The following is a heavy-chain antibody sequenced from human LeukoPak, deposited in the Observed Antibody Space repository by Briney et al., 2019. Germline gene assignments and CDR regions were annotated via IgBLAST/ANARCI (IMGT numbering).Heavy chain of an antibody. D-gene: IGHD4-17*01. CDR2: INAGNGNT. V-gene: IGHV1-3*01. CDR3: ARDLRYGDYVRPRYYFDY. CDR1: GYTFTSYA. J-gene: IGHJ4*02. Sequence: GASVKVSCKASGYTFTSYAMHWVRQAPGQRLEWMGWINAGNGNTKYSQKFQGRVTITRDTSASTAYMELSSLRSEDTAVYYCARDLRYGDYVRPRYYFDYWGQGTLVTVSS.